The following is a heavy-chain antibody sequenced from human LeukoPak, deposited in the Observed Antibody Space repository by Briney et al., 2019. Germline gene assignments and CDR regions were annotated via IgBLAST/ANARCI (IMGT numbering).Heavy chain of an antibody. D-gene: IGHD3-22*01. V-gene: IGHV3-23*01. CDR1: GFTFSSYA. Sequence: GGSLRLFCAASGFTFSSYAMSWVRQAPGKGLEWVSVISGSGGTTDYADSVKGRFTISRDNPNNALFLQMTSLRAEDTAIYYCAKAVAYESSGYGFDYWGQGTLVTVSS. J-gene: IGHJ4*02. CDR2: ISGSGGTT. CDR3: AKAVAYESSGYGFDY.